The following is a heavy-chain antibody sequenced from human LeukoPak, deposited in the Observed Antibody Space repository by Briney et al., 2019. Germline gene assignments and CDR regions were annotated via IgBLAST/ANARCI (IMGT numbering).Heavy chain of an antibody. CDR3: AGDGSGSYYPIYYFDY. CDR1: GFTVSSNY. Sequence: HPGGSLRLSCAASGFTVSSNYMSWVRQAPGKGLEWVSVIYSGGSTYYADSVKGRFTISRDNSKNTLYLQMNSLRAEDTALYYCAGDGSGSYYPIYYFDYWGQGTLVTVSS. CDR2: IYSGGST. V-gene: IGHV3-66*02. J-gene: IGHJ4*02. D-gene: IGHD3-10*01.